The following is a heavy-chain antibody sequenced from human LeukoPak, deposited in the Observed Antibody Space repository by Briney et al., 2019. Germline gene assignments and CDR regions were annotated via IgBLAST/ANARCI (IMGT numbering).Heavy chain of an antibody. J-gene: IGHJ6*02. Sequence: SQTLSLTCAISGDSVSSISVVWNWIRQSPSRGLEWLGRTYYRSKWYYEYAVSVKSLINISTDTSKNQFSLQLTSVPLEDTAVYYCSLARSEYHYGMDVWGQGTTVTVSS. CDR2: TYYRSKWYY. V-gene: IGHV6-1*01. CDR3: SLARSEYHYGMDV. CDR1: GDSVSSISVV.